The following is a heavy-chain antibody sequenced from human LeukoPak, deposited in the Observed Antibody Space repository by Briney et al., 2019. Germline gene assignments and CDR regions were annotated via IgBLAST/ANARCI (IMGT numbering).Heavy chain of an antibody. CDR2: INAGNGNT. CDR3: AAAVAGNLHFDY. Sequence: ASVKVSCKASGYTFTSYAMHWVRQAPGQRLEWMGWINAGNGNTKYSQKFQGRVTITRDTSASTAYMELSSLRSEDTAVYYCAAAVAGNLHFDYWGQGTLVTVSS. V-gene: IGHV1-3*01. D-gene: IGHD6-19*01. CDR1: GYTFTSYA. J-gene: IGHJ4*02.